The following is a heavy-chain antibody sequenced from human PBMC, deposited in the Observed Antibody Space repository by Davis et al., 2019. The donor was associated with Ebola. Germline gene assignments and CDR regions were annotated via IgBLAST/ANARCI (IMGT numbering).Heavy chain of an antibody. CDR1: GFTFSSYW. J-gene: IGHJ6*03. Sequence: GGSLRLSCAASGFTFSSYWMSWVRQAPGKGLEWVANIKQDGSDKYYADSVKGRFTISRDNSKNTLYLQMNSLRAEDTAVYYCARDGVVVPAAILYYYYYMDVWGKGTTVTVSS. CDR3: ARDGVVVPAAILYYYYYMDV. D-gene: IGHD2-2*01. CDR2: IKQDGSDK. V-gene: IGHV3-7*01.